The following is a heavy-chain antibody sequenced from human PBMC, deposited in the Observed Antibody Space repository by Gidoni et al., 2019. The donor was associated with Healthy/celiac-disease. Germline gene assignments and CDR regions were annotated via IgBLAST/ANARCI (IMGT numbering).Heavy chain of an antibody. CDR3: AKDNVLLWFGELQPYYYYGMDV. CDR2: ISGSGGST. D-gene: IGHD3-10*01. Sequence: EVQLLESGGGLVQPGGSLRLSCAASGFTFSSYAMSWVRQAPGKGLGWVSAISGSGGSTYYADSVKGRFTISRDNSKNTLYLKMNSLRAEDTAVYYCAKDNVLLWFGELQPYYYYGMDVWGQGTTVTVSS. CDR1: GFTFSSYA. J-gene: IGHJ6*02. V-gene: IGHV3-23*01.